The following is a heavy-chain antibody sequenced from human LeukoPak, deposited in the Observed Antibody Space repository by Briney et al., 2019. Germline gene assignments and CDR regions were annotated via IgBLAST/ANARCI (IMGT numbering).Heavy chain of an antibody. CDR2: NSYSGST. J-gene: IGHJ6*03. CDR3: ARVFVWCIDV. CDR1: GGSISTYY. Sequence: SETLSLTCTVSGGSISTYYWSWIRQPPGKELEWIGYNSYSGSTNYNPSLKSRVTISVDTSKNQFSLKLSSVTAADTAVYYCARVFVWCIDVWGKGTTVTLSS. D-gene: IGHD4/OR15-4a*01. V-gene: IGHV4-59*01.